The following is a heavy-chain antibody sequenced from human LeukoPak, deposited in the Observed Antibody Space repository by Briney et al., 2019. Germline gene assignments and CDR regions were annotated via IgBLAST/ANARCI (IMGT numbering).Heavy chain of an antibody. J-gene: IGHJ4*02. D-gene: IGHD4-17*01. V-gene: IGHV1-2*02. Sequence: ASVKVSCKASGYTFTGYYMHWVRRAPGQGLEWRGWINPNSGGTNYAQKFQGRVTMTRDTSISTAYMELSRLRSDDTAVYYCASPSVSDYGDYAFDYWGQGTLVTVSS. CDR2: INPNSGGT. CDR1: GYTFTGYY. CDR3: ASPSVSDYGDYAFDY.